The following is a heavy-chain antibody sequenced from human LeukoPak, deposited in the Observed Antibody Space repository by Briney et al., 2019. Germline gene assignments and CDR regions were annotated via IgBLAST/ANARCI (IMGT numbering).Heavy chain of an antibody. V-gene: IGHV4-39*01. CDR3: ARHGGLEVAAPYYFDY. Sequence: PSETLSLTCTVSGGFISSSSYYWGWIRQPPGKGLEWIGSIYYSGSTYYNPSLKSRVTISVDTSKNQFSLKLSSVTAADTAVYYCARHGGLEVAAPYYFDYWGQGTLVTVSS. J-gene: IGHJ4*02. CDR1: GGFISSSSYY. CDR2: IYYSGST. D-gene: IGHD6-19*01.